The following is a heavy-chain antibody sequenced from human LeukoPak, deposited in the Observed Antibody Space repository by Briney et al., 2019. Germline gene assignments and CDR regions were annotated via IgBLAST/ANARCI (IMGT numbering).Heavy chain of an antibody. D-gene: IGHD2-2*01. CDR3: ARHFAEACSSTSCPSDWFDP. V-gene: IGHV4-39*01. Sequence: PETLSLTCTVSGGSISSSSYYWGWIRQPPGKGLEWIGSIYYSGSTYYNPSLKSRVTISVDTSKNQFSLKLSSVTAADTAVYYCARHFAEACSSTSCPSDWFDPWGQGTLVTVSS. J-gene: IGHJ5*02. CDR2: IYYSGST. CDR1: GGSISSSSYY.